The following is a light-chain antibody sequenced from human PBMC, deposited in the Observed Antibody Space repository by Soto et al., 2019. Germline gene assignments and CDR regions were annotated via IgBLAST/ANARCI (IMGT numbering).Light chain of an antibody. J-gene: IGKJ1*01. Sequence: EIELTQSPGTLSLSVGERATLSCRASQSVSSSYLAWYQQKPGQAPRLLIYGASSRATGIPDRFSGSGSGTDFTLTISRLEPEDFAVYYCQQYSSSCTFGQGTKVDIK. V-gene: IGKV3-20*01. CDR3: QQYSSSCT. CDR1: QSVSSSY. CDR2: GAS.